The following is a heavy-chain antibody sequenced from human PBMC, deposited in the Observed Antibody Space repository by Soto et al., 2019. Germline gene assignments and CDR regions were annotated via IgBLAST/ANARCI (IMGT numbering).Heavy chain of an antibody. Sequence: PSETLSLTCTVSGGSMRNYFWTWIRQPPGKGLEWIGYIHYSGTTSFFPSYNPSLRSRVTISEDTSKNQFSLKLLSVTTADTAGYFCAAGGAGSRNLAPYYLDLGGQGPLVTFSS. D-gene: IGHD6-13*01. CDR1: GGSMRNYF. V-gene: IGHV4-59*01. CDR3: AAGGAGSRNLAPYYLDL. CDR2: IHYSGTT. J-gene: IGHJ4*02.